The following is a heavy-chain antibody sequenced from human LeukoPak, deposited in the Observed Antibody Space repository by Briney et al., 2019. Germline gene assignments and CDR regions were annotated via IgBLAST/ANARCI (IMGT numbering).Heavy chain of an antibody. D-gene: IGHD4-23*01. CDR2: INHSGST. J-gene: IGHJ4*02. Sequence: PSETLSLTCAVYGGSFSGYYWSWIRQPPGKGLEWIGEINHSGSTNYNPSLKSRVTISLDTSKHQFSLKLSSVTAADTAVYYCARGPPIPDYGGNSLDYWGQGTLVTVSS. CDR3: ARGPPIPDYGGNSLDY. V-gene: IGHV4-34*01. CDR1: GGSFSGYY.